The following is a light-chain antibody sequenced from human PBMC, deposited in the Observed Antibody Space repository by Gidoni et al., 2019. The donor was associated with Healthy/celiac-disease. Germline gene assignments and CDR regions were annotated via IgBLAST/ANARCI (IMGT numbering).Light chain of an antibody. CDR3: QQRSNWRT. CDR1: QSVSSY. J-gene: IGKJ1*01. V-gene: IGKV3-11*01. Sequence: EIVLTQSPATLSLSPGERATLSCRASQSVSSYLACYQQKPGKAPRLLIYDASNRATGIPARFSGSGSGTDFTLTISSLEPEDFVVYYCQQRSNWRTFGQGTKVEIK. CDR2: DAS.